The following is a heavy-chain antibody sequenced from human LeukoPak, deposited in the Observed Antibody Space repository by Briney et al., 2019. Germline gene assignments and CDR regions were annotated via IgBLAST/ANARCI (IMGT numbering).Heavy chain of an antibody. Sequence: SETLSVTCTVSGGSISSGDYYWSWIRQPPGKGLEWIAYMYYSGSTYYNPSLKSRVTMSADTSKNQLSLKLSSVTAADTAVYYCARPYYYDSRIDPWGQGILVTVSS. D-gene: IGHD3-22*01. J-gene: IGHJ5*02. V-gene: IGHV4-30-4*01. CDR2: MYYSGST. CDR3: ARPYYYDSRIDP. CDR1: GGSISSGDYY.